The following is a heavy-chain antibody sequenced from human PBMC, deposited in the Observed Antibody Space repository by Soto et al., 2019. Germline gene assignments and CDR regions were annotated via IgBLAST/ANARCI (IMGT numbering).Heavy chain of an antibody. CDR3: ARDLEQLGRGYYFDY. V-gene: IGHV1-2*04. J-gene: IGHJ4*02. Sequence: ASVKVSCKASGYTFTGYYMHWVRQAPGQGLEWMGWINPNSGGTNYAQKFQGWVTMTRDTSISTAYMELSRLRSDDTAVYYCARDLEQLGRGYYFDYWGQGTLVTVSS. D-gene: IGHD6-6*01. CDR1: GYTFTGYY. CDR2: INPNSGGT.